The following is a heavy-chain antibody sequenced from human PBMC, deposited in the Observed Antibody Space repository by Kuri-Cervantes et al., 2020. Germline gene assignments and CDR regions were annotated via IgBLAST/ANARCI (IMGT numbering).Heavy chain of an antibody. J-gene: IGHJ6*02. CDR1: GFTFSSYA. CDR2: ISYDGSNK. V-gene: IGHV3-30-3*01. D-gene: IGHD2-15*01. Sequence: GESLKISCAASGFTFSSYAMHWVRQAPGKGLEWVAVISYDGSNKYYADSVKGRFTISRDNAKNSLYLQMNSLRAEDTAVYYCASSRVVAGRTGRNYYYYYGMDVWGQGTTVTVSS. CDR3: ASSRVVAGRTGRNYYYYYGMDV.